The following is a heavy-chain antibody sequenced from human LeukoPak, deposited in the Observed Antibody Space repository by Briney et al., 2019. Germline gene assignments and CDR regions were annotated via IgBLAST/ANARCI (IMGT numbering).Heavy chain of an antibody. J-gene: IGHJ4*02. D-gene: IGHD3-22*01. Sequence: GASVKVSCKASGYTFTSYGISWVRQAPGQGLEWMGWISAYNGNTNYAQKLQGRVTMTTDTSTSTAYMELRSLRSDDTAVYYCARMRVTMIVVAPPDYWGQGTLVTVSS. CDR3: ARMRVTMIVVAPPDY. V-gene: IGHV1-18*01. CDR1: GYTFTSYG. CDR2: ISAYNGNT.